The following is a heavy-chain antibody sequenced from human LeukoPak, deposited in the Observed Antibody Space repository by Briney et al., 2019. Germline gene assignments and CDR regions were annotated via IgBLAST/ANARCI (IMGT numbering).Heavy chain of an antibody. D-gene: IGHD1-26*01. CDR3: AKDAGYSGSYWRPFDY. CDR2: ISYDGSNE. V-gene: IGHV3-30*18. J-gene: IGHJ4*02. CDR1: RFTFSSYG. Sequence: GGSLRLSCAASRFTFSSYGMHWVRQAPGKGLEWVAIISYDGSNEYYADSVKGRFTISRDNSKNTLYLQMNSLRAEDTAVYYCAKDAGYSGSYWRPFDYWGQGTLVTVSS.